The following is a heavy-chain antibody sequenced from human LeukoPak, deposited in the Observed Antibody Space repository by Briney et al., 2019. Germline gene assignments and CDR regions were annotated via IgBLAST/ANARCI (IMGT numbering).Heavy chain of an antibody. D-gene: IGHD1-26*01. CDR1: GFTFSSYG. CDR3: ARVLRGGNLDMLFDY. CDR2: ISYDGSNK. Sequence: GGSLRLSCAASGFTFSSYGMHWVRQAPGKGLEWVAFISYDGSNKYYADSVKGRFTISRDNSKNTLYLQMNSLRTEDTAVYYCARVLRGGNLDMLFDYWGQGTLVTVSP. V-gene: IGHV3-30*03. J-gene: IGHJ4*02.